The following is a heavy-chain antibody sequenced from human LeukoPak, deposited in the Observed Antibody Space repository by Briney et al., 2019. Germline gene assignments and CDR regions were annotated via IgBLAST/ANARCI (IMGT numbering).Heavy chain of an antibody. CDR3: ARFPVGAIDY. J-gene: IGHJ4*02. CDR2: ISAYNGNT. Sequence: ASVKVSRKASGYTFTSYGISWVRQAPGQGREGMGWISAYNGNTNYAQKLQGRVTITTDTSTSTAYMELRSLRSDDTAVYYCARFPVGAIDYWGQGTLVTVSS. D-gene: IGHD1-26*01. V-gene: IGHV1-18*01. CDR1: GYTFTSYG.